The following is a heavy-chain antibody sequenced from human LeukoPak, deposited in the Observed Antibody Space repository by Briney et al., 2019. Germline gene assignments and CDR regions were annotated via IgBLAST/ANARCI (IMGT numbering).Heavy chain of an antibody. CDR2: ISYEGGTQ. V-gene: IGHV3-30*03. D-gene: IGHD6-13*01. J-gene: IGHJ4*02. CDR1: GVTLSPYG. CDR3: ARERPIAAAFDY. Sequence: GGSLRLSCAASGVTLSPYGMHWVRQAPGKGLEWVAVISYEGGTQHYADSVKGRFTISRDNAKNSLYLQMNSLRAEDTAVYYCARERPIAAAFDYWGQGTLVTVSS.